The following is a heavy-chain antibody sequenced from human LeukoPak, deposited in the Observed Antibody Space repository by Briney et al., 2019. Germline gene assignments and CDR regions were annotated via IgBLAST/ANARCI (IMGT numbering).Heavy chain of an antibody. J-gene: IGHJ4*02. CDR3: ARKSTVTAPNVDY. CDR1: GLTFSAYS. D-gene: IGHD4-17*01. V-gene: IGHV3-48*01. Sequence: GGSLRLSCVASGLTFSAYSMNSVRQAPGKGREWVSYISSSSTSIYYADSVKGRFTISRDNAKNSLYLQMNSLRAEDTAVYYCARKSTVTAPNVDYWGQGTLVTVSS. CDR2: ISSSSTSI.